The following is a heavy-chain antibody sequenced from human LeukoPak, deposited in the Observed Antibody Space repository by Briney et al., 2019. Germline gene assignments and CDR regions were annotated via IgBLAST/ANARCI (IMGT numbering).Heavy chain of an antibody. D-gene: IGHD2-15*01. Sequence: PGGSLRLSCAASGFTFSSYGMHWVRQAPGKGPEWVAFIRYDGSNKYYADSVKGRFTISRDNSKNTLYLQMNSLRAEDTAVYYCAKDSLYCSGGSCVGNFDYWGQGTLVTVSS. V-gene: IGHV3-30*02. J-gene: IGHJ4*02. CDR3: AKDSLYCSGGSCVGNFDY. CDR2: IRYDGSNK. CDR1: GFTFSSYG.